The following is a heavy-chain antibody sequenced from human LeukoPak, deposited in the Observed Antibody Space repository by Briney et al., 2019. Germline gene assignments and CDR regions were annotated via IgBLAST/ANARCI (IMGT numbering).Heavy chain of an antibody. CDR1: GFTVSSNY. CDR3: ARDLNNGSYHWFDP. CDR2: IYSGGST. V-gene: IGHV3-66*01. J-gene: IGHJ5*02. Sequence: GGSLRLSCAVSGFTVSSNYMSWVRQAPGTGLEWVSVIYSGGSTDYADSVKGRFTISRDNSKNTLYLQMNSLRAEDTAIYYCARDLNNGSYHWFDPWGQGTLVTVSS. D-gene: IGHD1-26*01.